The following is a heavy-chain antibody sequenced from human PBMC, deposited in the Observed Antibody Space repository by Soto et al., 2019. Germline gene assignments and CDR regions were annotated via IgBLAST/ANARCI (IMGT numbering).Heavy chain of an antibody. CDR1: GFTFRSYG. CDR2: ISYDGSNK. Sequence: GGSLRLSCAASGFTFRSYGMHWVRQAPGKGLEWVTVISYDGSNKYYADSVKGRFTISRDNSKNTLYLQMHSLRPEDTALYYCAKGGVGSTSNAFDIWGQGTMVTVSS. V-gene: IGHV3-30*18. CDR3: AKGGVGSTSNAFDI. D-gene: IGHD1-26*01. J-gene: IGHJ3*02.